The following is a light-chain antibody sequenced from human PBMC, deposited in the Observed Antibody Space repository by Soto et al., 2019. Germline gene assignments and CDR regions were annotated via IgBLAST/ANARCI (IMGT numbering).Light chain of an antibody. J-gene: IGLJ2*01. Sequence: QSVLTQPASVSGSPGQSITISCTGTSSDVGGYNFVSWYQHHPDKAPKLMIYDVISRPSGVSSRFSGSKSGNTASLTISGLQAEDEADYYCSSYSSSSTPVVFGGGTKLTV. V-gene: IGLV2-14*03. CDR1: SSDVGGYNF. CDR2: DVI. CDR3: SSYSSSSTPVV.